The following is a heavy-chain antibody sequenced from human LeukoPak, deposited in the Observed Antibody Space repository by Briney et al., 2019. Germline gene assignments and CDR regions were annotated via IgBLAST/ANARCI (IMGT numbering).Heavy chain of an antibody. CDR1: GGSISSGSYY. CDR2: IYTSGST. J-gene: IGHJ4*02. CDR3: ARGGGTYYYGSGSIDY. D-gene: IGHD3-10*01. V-gene: IGHV4-61*02. Sequence: SETLSLTCTVSGGSISSGSYYWSWIRQPAGKGLEWIGRIYTSGSTNYNPSLKSRVTISVDTSKNQFSLKLSSVTAADTAVYYCARGGGTYYYGSGSIDYWGQGTLVTVSS.